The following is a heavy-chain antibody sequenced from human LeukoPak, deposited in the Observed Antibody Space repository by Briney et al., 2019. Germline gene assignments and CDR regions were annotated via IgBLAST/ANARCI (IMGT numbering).Heavy chain of an antibody. D-gene: IGHD1-26*01. CDR1: GYTFTSYD. Sequence: ASVKVSCKASGYTFTSYDINWVRQATGQGLEWMGWMNPNSGNTGYAQKFQGSVTITRNTSISTAYMELSSLRSEATAVYYCARSVGAFDIWGQGTMVTVSS. CDR3: ARSVGAFDI. V-gene: IGHV1-8*03. CDR2: MNPNSGNT. J-gene: IGHJ3*02.